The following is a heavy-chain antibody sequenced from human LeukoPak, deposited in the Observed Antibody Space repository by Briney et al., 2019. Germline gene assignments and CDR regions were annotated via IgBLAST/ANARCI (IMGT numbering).Heavy chain of an antibody. V-gene: IGHV4-59*08. CDR2: IYYSGST. Sequence: SETLSLTCTVSGGSISNYYWSWIRQPPGKGLEWIGYIYYSGSTNYNPSLKSRVTISVDTSKNQFSLKLSSVTAADTAVYYCASRDYGDRFDPWGQGTLVTVSS. D-gene: IGHD4-17*01. CDR3: ASRDYGDRFDP. CDR1: GGSISNYY. J-gene: IGHJ5*02.